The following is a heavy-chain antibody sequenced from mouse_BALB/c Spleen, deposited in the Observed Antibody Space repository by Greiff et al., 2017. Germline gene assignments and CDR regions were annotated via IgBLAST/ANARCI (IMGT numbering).Heavy chain of an antibody. V-gene: IGHV1-87*01. J-gene: IGHJ3*01. D-gene: IGHD2-12*01. CDR2: IYPGDGDT. Sequence: QVQLKESGAELARPGASVKLSCKASGYTFTSYWMQWVKQRPGQGLEWIGAIYPGDGDTRYTQKFKGKATLTADKSSSTAYMQLSSLASEDSAVYYCARADDGFAYWGQGTLVTVSA. CDR1: GYTFTSYW. CDR3: ARADDGFAY.